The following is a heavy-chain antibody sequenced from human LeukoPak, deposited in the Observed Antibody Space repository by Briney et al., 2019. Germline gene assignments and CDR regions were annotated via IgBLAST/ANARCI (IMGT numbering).Heavy chain of an antibody. CDR3: AKDHQQPRAFDY. V-gene: IGHV3-23*01. CDR2: ISGSGGST. CDR1: GFTFSSYA. J-gene: IGHJ4*02. Sequence: GGSLRLSCAVSGFTFSSYAMSWVRQAPGKGLEWVSAISGSGGSTYYADSVKGRFTISRDNSKNTLYLQMNSLRAEDTAVYYCAKDHQQPRAFDYWGQGTLVTVSS. D-gene: IGHD6-13*01.